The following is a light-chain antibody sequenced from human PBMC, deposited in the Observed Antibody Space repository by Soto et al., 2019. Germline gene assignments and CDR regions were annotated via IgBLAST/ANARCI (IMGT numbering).Light chain of an antibody. CDR2: KAS. J-gene: IGKJ2*01. CDR1: QSISSY. CDR3: QQYNSYSYT. V-gene: IGKV1-5*03. Sequence: DIQMTQSPSTLSASVGDRVTIASRASQSISSYLAWYQQKPGKAPNLLIYKASNLASGVPSRFTGGGSGTDFTLTINSLQPDDSATYFCQQYNSYSYTFGQETKLEIK.